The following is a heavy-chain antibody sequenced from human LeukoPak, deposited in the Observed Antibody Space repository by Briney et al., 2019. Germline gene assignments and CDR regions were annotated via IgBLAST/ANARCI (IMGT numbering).Heavy chain of an antibody. V-gene: IGHV3-11*01. J-gene: IGHJ4*02. CDR2: ITHTGTTV. CDR3: ARDGATSGYYTFFDY. CDR1: GFTFSDHY. D-gene: IGHD3-22*01. Sequence: GGSLRLSCAASGFTFSDHYMGWIRQAPGKGLERVSYITHTGTTVYYADSVKGRFTISRDNAKNSLFLQMNSLRADDTALYYCARDGATSGYYTFFDYWGQGTLVTVSS.